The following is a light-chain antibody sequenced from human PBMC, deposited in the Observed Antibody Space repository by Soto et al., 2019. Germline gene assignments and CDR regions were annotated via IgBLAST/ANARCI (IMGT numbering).Light chain of an antibody. V-gene: IGKV3D-15*01. Sequence: EIVMTQSPATLSVSPGERATLSCRASQSVSSNLAWYQQKPGQAPRLLIYDASNRATGIPARFSGSGSGTEFTLTISSLKSEDFAIYYCQQYKNWPRTFGQGTKVDI. CDR2: DAS. J-gene: IGKJ1*01. CDR3: QQYKNWPRT. CDR1: QSVSSN.